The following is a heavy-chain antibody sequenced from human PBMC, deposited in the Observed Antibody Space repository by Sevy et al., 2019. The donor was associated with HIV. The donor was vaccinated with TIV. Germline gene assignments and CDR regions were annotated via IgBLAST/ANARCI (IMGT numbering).Heavy chain of an antibody. V-gene: IGHV3-11*01. CDR3: ARERPFYGSGSYALGWFDP. D-gene: IGHD3-10*01. Sequence: GGSLRLSCAASGFTFSDYYMSWIRQAPGKGLEWVSYISSSGSTIYYADSVKCRFTISRDNAKNSLYLQMNSLRAEDTAVYYCARERPFYGSGSYALGWFDPWGQGTLVTVSS. J-gene: IGHJ5*02. CDR2: ISSSGSTI. CDR1: GFTFSDYY.